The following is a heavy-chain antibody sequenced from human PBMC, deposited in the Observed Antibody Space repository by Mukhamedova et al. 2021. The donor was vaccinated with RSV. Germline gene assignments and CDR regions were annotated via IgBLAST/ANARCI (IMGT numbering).Heavy chain of an antibody. D-gene: IGHD3-9*01. CDR3: ARDGVNDILTGYYYYYGMDV. Sequence: GNTNYAQKLQGRVTMTTDTSTSTAYMELRSLRSDDTAVYYCARDGVNDILTGYYYYYGMDVWGQGTTVTVSS. CDR2: GNT. V-gene: IGHV1-18*01. J-gene: IGHJ6*02.